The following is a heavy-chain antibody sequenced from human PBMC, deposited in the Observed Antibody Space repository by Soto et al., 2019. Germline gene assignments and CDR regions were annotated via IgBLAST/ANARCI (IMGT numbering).Heavy chain of an antibody. V-gene: IGHV1-3*05. D-gene: IGHD3-10*01. CDR2: INAGHGNT. J-gene: IGHJ4*02. Sequence: QVQLVQSGAEEKKPGASVKVSCKASGYTFTDYAMHWVRQAPGQRLEWMGWINAGHGNTKYSQKFQGRVTITRDTSASTAYMELSSLRSEDTAVYYCARGGPPIDYWGQGTLVTVSS. CDR1: GYTFTDYA. CDR3: ARGGPPIDY.